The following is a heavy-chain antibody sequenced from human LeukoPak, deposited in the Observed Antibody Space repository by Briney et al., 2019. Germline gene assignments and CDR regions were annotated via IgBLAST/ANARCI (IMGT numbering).Heavy chain of an antibody. CDR3: ARGPPMDV. CDR1: GGPISSYY. V-gene: IGHV4-4*09. Sequence: SETLTLTCTVSGGPISSYYGLWLRHPPGKGLEGIVYTYTNESTTYNPSLTSPVTISVDTPKNQFSLKLSSVTAADTGVYYCARGPPMDVWGKGTTVTVSS. CDR2: TYTNEST. J-gene: IGHJ6*03.